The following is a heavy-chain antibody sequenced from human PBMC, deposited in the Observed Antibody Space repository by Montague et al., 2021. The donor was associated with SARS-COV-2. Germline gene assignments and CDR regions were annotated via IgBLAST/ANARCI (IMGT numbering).Heavy chain of an antibody. J-gene: IGHJ3*02. CDR3: ARDASSGYFDAIAI. D-gene: IGHD5-12*01. V-gene: IGHV4-34*01. Sequence: SETLSLTCAVYVGSFSGYYWSWIRQPPGKGLEWIGEINHSGSTNYNPSLRSRITILVDTSKNQFSLKLSSVTAADTAVYYCARDASSGYFDAIAIWGQGTFVTVSS. CDR2: INHSGST. CDR1: VGSFSGYY.